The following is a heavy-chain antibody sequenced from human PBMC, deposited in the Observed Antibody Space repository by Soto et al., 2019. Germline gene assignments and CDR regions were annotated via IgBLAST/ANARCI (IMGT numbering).Heavy chain of an antibody. CDR3: AREASPAVSLDY. CDR2: INPNSGDT. J-gene: IGHJ4*02. Sequence: SVKVSCKASGYIFTAYSMHWVRQAPGQGLEWLGWINPNSGDTIYAQKFQDRVTMTCDTSVSTAYLELSSLSSDDTALYYCAREASPAVSLDYLGQGTLVTVSS. V-gene: IGHV1-2*02. CDR1: GYIFTAYS.